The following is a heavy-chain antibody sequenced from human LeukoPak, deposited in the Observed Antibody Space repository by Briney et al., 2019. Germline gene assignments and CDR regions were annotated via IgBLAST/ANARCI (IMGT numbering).Heavy chain of an antibody. CDR3: AKEIGGSYYWYFDL. CDR1: GFTFRSYV. V-gene: IGHV3-23*01. CDR2: ISGSGGST. Sequence: GGSLRLSCAASGFTFRSYVMSWVRQAPGKGLEWVSGISGSGGSTYYADSVRGRFTISRDTSKNTLYLQMNNLRAEDTALYYCAKEIGGSYYWYFDLWGRGTLVTVSS. D-gene: IGHD1-26*01. J-gene: IGHJ2*01.